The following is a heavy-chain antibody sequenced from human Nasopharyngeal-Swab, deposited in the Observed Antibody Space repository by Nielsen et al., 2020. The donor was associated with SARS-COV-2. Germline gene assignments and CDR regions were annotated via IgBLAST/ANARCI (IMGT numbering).Heavy chain of an antibody. Sequence: GESLKISCAASGFTFSSYAMHWVRQAPGKGLEWVAVISYDGSNKYYADSVKGRFTISRDNSKNTPYLQMNSLRAEDTAVYYCARPYSGSYWSYFDYWGQGTLVTVSS. CDR2: ISYDGSNK. CDR1: GFTFSSYA. V-gene: IGHV3-30-3*01. CDR3: ARPYSGSYWSYFDY. D-gene: IGHD1-26*01. J-gene: IGHJ4*02.